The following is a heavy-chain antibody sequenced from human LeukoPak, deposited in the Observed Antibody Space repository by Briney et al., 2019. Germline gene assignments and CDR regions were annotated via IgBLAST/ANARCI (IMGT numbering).Heavy chain of an antibody. CDR1: GGSFSGYY. V-gene: IGHV4-34*01. CDR3: ARVHLSSGYYRLFDY. Sequence: SETLSLTCAVYGGSFSGYYWSRIRQPPGKGLEWIGEINHSGSTNYNPSLKSRVTISVDTSKNQFSLKLSSVTAADTAVYYCARVHLSSGYYRLFDYWGQGTLVTVSS. J-gene: IGHJ4*02. CDR2: INHSGST. D-gene: IGHD3-22*01.